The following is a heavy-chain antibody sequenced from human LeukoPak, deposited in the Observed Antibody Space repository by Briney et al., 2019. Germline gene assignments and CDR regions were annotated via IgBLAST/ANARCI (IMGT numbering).Heavy chain of an antibody. Sequence: GGSLRLSCLTSGFTFSTNAMIWVRQAPGKGLEWISGISGSGASTYYADSVTGRFTISRDNSRNTLYLQMNSLRGDDTAVYYCAKDVGKWESLHFFDYWGQGTLVTVSS. V-gene: IGHV3-23*01. D-gene: IGHD1-26*01. CDR1: GFTFSTNA. CDR3: AKDVGKWESLHFFDY. CDR2: ISGSGAST. J-gene: IGHJ4*02.